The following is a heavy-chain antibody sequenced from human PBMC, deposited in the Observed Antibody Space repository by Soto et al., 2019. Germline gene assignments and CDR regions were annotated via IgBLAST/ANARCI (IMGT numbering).Heavy chain of an antibody. CDR3: ARDAPSGDIVLMVYASQAPDY. V-gene: IGHV3-21*01. Sequence: PGGSLRLSCAASGFTFSSYSMNWVRQAPGKGLEWVSSISSSSSYIYYADSVKGRFTISRDNAKNSLYLQMNSLRAEDTAVYYCARDAPSGDIVLMVYASQAPDYWGQGTLLTVSS. CDR1: GFTFSSYS. CDR2: ISSSSSYI. J-gene: IGHJ4*02. D-gene: IGHD2-8*01.